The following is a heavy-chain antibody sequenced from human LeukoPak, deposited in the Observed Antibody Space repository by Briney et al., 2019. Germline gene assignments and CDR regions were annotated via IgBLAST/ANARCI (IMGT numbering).Heavy chain of an antibody. CDR2: ISAYNGNT. Sequence: GASVKVSCKASGGTFSSYAISWVRQAPGQGLEWMGWISAYNGNTNYAQKLQGRVTMTTDTSTSTAYMELRSLRSDDTAVYYCARAPFDIVVVVAASYYYYYGMDVWGQGTTVTVSS. CDR1: GGTFSSYA. J-gene: IGHJ6*02. D-gene: IGHD2-15*01. CDR3: ARAPFDIVVVVAASYYYYYGMDV. V-gene: IGHV1-18*01.